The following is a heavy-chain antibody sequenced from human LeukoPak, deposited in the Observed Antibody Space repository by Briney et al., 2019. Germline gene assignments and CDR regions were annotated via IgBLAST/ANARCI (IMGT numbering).Heavy chain of an antibody. J-gene: IGHJ5*02. CDR2: ISAYNGNT. Sequence: ASVKVSCKASGYTFTSYHMHWVRQAPGQGLEWMGWISAYNGNTNYAQKLQGRVTMTTDTSTSTAYMELRSLRSDDTAVYYCARDPRWAAGTPNWFDPWGQGTLVTVSS. V-gene: IGHV1-18*04. CDR3: ARDPRWAAGTPNWFDP. D-gene: IGHD6-13*01. CDR1: GYTFTSYH.